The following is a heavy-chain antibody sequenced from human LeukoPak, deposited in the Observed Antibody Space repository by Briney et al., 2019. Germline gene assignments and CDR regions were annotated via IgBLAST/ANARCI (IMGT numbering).Heavy chain of an antibody. D-gene: IGHD6-13*01. V-gene: IGHV5-51*01. J-gene: IGHJ3*02. Sequence: GESLKISCKAFGYSFTNYWIDWVRQMPGKGLEWMGNIYPGNSQTTYRPSFEGQVTISAVRSISTAYLQWNSLKASDTAMYYCARHQLVYDAFDIWGQGTMVTVSS. CDR2: IYPGNSQT. CDR3: ARHQLVYDAFDI. CDR1: GYSFTNYW.